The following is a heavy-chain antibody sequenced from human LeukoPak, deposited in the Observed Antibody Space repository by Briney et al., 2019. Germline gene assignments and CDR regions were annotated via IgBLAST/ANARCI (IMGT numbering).Heavy chain of an antibody. D-gene: IGHD2-2*01. CDR1: GYTFTSYD. V-gene: IGHV1-8*03. Sequence: GASVKVSCKASGYTFTSYDINWVRQATGQGLEGMGWMNPNSGNTGYAHKFQGRVTITRNTSISTAYSELSRLRSEDTAVYYCARVIVPAARSLYYYSRDVWGKGTTVTVSS. CDR3: ARVIVPAARSLYYYSRDV. CDR2: MNPNSGNT. J-gene: IGHJ6*03.